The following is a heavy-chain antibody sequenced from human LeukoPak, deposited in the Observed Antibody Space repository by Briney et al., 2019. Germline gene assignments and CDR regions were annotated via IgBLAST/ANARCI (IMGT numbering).Heavy chain of an antibody. J-gene: IGHJ4*02. V-gene: IGHV3-21*01. CDR1: GFTFSSYT. CDR3: ARATLNYYFDSSGYLDY. Sequence: GGSLRLSCAASGFTFSSYTMNWVRQAPGKGLEWVSSISSSSSYLYYADSVEGRFTISRDNAKNSLYLQMDSLRAEETAVYYCARATLNYYFDSSGYLDYWGQGTLVTVSS. CDR2: ISSSSSYL. D-gene: IGHD3-22*01.